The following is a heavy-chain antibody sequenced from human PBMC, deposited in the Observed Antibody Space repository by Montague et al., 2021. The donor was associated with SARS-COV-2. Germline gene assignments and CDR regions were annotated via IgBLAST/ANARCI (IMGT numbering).Heavy chain of an antibody. V-gene: IGHV3-7*01. J-gene: IGHJ4*02. D-gene: IGHD2-2*01. CDR3: ARDPNCGSTSCYYHY. Sequence: SLRLSCAASGFTFSNYWMSWVRQAPGKRLEWVANIKEDGGQKYYVDSVKGRFTISRDNAKNSLYLQMNSLRAEDTAVYYCARDPNCGSTSCYYHYWGQGTLVTVSS. CDR2: IKEDGGQK. CDR1: GFTFSNYW.